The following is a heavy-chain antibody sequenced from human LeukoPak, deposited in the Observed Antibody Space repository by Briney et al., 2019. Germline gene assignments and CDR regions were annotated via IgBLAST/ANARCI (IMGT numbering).Heavy chain of an antibody. J-gene: IGHJ4*02. V-gene: IGHV4-34*01. CDR3: ARGISEYSSSGLSYYFDY. D-gene: IGHD6-6*01. Sequence: KSSETLSLTCAVYGGSFSGYYWSWIRQPPGKGLEWIGEINHSGSTNYNPSLKSRVTISVDTSKNQFSLELSSVTAADTAVYYCARGISEYSSSGLSYYFDYWGQGTLVTVSS. CDR2: INHSGST. CDR1: GGSFSGYY.